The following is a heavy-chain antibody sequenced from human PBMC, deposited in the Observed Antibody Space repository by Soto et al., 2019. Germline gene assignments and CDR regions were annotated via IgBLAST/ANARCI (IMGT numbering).Heavy chain of an antibody. Sequence: QVQLQESGPGLVKPSQTLSLTCTVSGGSISSGGYYWSWIRQHPGKGLEWIGYIYYSGSTYYNPSLKSRVXXSXDXXKNQFSLKLRSVTAADTAVYYCARSLLVVVAAPGYWGQGTLVTVSS. CDR1: GGSISSGGYY. V-gene: IGHV4-31*03. CDR3: ARSLLVVVAAPGY. D-gene: IGHD2-15*01. J-gene: IGHJ4*02. CDR2: IYYSGST.